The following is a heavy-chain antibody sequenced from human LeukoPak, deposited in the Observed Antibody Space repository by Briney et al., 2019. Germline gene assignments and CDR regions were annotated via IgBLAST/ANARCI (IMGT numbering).Heavy chain of an antibody. D-gene: IGHD4-23*01. CDR3: ARAGAAYGGDPTY. V-gene: IGHV1-18*01. J-gene: IGHJ4*02. CDR2: ISAYNGAT. Sequence: ASVTVSCKTSGYTFTNYGISWVRQAPGQGLELVGWISAYNGATNYAQKFQGRVTLTTDTSTITAYMELRSLRSDDTGVYYCARAGAAYGGDPTYWGQGTLVTVSS. CDR1: GYTFTNYG.